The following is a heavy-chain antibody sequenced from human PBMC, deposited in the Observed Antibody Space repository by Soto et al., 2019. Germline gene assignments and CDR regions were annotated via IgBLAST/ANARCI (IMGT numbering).Heavy chain of an antibody. CDR2: ISAYNGNT. V-gene: IGHV1-18*01. Sequence: QVQLVQSGAEVKKPGASVKVSCKASGYTFTSYGISWVRQAPGQGLEWMGWISAYNGNTNYAQKLQGRVTMTTDTSTSTAYMELRSLRSDATAVYYCARASNRYCSGGSCPNDYWGQGTLVTVSS. CDR3: ARASNRYCSGGSCPNDY. J-gene: IGHJ4*02. CDR1: GYTFTSYG. D-gene: IGHD2-15*01.